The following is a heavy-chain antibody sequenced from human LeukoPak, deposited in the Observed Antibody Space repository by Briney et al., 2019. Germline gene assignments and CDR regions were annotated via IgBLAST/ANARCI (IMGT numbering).Heavy chain of an antibody. CDR2: ISGSGGST. CDR3: AKDSPRGSYSPDFDY. Sequence: PGGSLRLSCEASGFTFRSYAMSWVRQAPGKGLNWVSAISGSGGSTYYADSVKGRFTISRDNSKNTLYLQMNSLRAEDTAVYYCAKDSPRGSYSPDFDYWGQGTLVTVSS. CDR1: GFTFRSYA. D-gene: IGHD1-26*01. J-gene: IGHJ4*02. V-gene: IGHV3-23*01.